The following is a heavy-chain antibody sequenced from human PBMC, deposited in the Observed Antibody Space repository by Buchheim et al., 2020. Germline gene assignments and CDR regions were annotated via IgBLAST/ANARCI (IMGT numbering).Heavy chain of an antibody. CDR2: INSDGSST. Sequence: EVQLVESGGGLVQPGGSLRLSCAASGFTFSNYWMHWVRQAPGKGLVWVSRINSDGSSTSYADSVKGRFTISRDNAKNTLFLQMSSLRAVDTAVYYCARAYGGDFWSGYHYGMDVWGQETT. J-gene: IGHJ6*02. CDR1: GFTFSNYW. CDR3: ARAYGGDFWSGYHYGMDV. D-gene: IGHD3-3*01. V-gene: IGHV3-74*01.